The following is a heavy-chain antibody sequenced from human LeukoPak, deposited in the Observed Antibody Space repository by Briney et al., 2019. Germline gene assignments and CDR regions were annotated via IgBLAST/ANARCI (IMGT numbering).Heavy chain of an antibody. V-gene: IGHV3-21*01. CDR1: GFTFSSYS. CDR3: ARDRNYYDPGAFDI. CDR2: ISSSSSYI. D-gene: IGHD3-22*01. J-gene: IGHJ3*02. Sequence: GGSLRLSCAASGFTFSSYSMNWVRQAPGKGLEAVSSISSSSSYIYYADSVKGRFTISRDNAKNSLYLQMDSLRAEDTAVYYCARDRNYYDPGAFDIWGQGTMVTVSS.